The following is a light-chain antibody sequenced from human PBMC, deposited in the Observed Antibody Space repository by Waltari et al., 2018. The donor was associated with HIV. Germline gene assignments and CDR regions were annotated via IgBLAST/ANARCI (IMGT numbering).Light chain of an antibody. V-gene: IGLV3-25*03. J-gene: IGLJ3*02. Sequence: FELTQPPSGSVSPGPTARITCSGAALSKKWTFWYQKKPAQAPVLVIYKDTERPSGIPERFSGSTSGTTATLTISGVQAEDEADYYCQSTNVVRVFGGGTKLTVL. CDR2: KDT. CDR1: ALSKKW. CDR3: QSTNVVRV.